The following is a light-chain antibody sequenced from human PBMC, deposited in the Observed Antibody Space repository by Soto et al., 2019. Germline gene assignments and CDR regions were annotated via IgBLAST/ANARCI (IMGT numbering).Light chain of an antibody. J-gene: IGLJ3*02. Sequence: QSALTQPASVSGSPGQSSTISCTGTSSDVGGYNYVSWYQQHPSKAPKLMIYDVSNRPSGVSNRFSGSKSGNTASPTISGLQAEDWADYYCSSYTSSSSWVFGGGTKLTVL. CDR1: SSDVGGYNY. CDR3: SSYTSSSSWV. V-gene: IGLV2-14*01. CDR2: DVS.